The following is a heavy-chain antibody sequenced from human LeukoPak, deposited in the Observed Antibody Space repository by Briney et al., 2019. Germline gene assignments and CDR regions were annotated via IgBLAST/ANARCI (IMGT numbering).Heavy chain of an antibody. CDR2: IYHSGST. J-gene: IGHJ4*02. Sequence: SETLSLTCTVSGYSISSGYYWGWIRQPPGKGLEWIGSIYHSGSTYYNPSLKSRVTISVDTSKNQFSLKLSSVTAADTAVYYCARVLGYCSGGSCYGYFDYWGQGTLLTVSS. CDR3: ARVLGYCSGGSCYGYFDY. CDR1: GYSISSGYY. D-gene: IGHD2-15*01. V-gene: IGHV4-38-2*02.